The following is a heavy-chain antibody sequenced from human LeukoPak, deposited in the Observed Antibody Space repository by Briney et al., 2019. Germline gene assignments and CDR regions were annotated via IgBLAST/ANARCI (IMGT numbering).Heavy chain of an antibody. CDR2: IYYRGST. D-gene: IGHD4-17*01. Sequence: PSETLSLTWTVSGGSINNYYCSWIRHPPGGGLGWIGYIYYRGSTNYNPSLKSRVTFSVDTPKNQFSLKLNSVTAADTAVYYCARGGDYGDLRYFDYWGQGTLVTASS. V-gene: IGHV4-59*01. CDR3: ARGGDYGDLRYFDY. CDR1: GGSINNYY. J-gene: IGHJ4*02.